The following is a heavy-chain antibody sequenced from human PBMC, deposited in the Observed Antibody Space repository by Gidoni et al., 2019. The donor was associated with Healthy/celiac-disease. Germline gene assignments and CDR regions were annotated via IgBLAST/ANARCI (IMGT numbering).Heavy chain of an antibody. Sequence: QVQLQQWGAGLLKPSETLSLTCAVYGGSFSGYYWSWIRQPPGKGLEWIGEINHSGSTNYNPSLKSRVTISVDTSKNQFSLKLSSVTAADTAVYYCARRITIFAVVPGGGTDGFDIWGQGTMVTVSS. CDR2: INHSGST. J-gene: IGHJ3*02. CDR1: GGSFSGYY. D-gene: IGHD3-3*01. V-gene: IGHV4-34*01. CDR3: ARRITIFAVVPGGGTDGFDI.